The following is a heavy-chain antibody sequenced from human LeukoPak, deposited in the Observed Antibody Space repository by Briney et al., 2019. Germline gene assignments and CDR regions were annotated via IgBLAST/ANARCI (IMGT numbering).Heavy chain of an antibody. CDR1: GGSISTDNCY. CDR2: IYYTGST. CDR3: ARRSGTYHAFDI. Sequence: PSETLSLTCTVSGGSISTDNCYWGWIRQPPGKGLEWIGSIYYTGSTFYSPSLKSRVTISVDTSKNQFSLKLSSVTAADTAVYYCARRSGTYHAFDIWGQGTMVTVSS. V-gene: IGHV4-39*01. D-gene: IGHD1-26*01. J-gene: IGHJ3*02.